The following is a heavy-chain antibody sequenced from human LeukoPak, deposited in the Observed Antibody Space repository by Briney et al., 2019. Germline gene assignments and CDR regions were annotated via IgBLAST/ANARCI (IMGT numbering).Heavy chain of an antibody. Sequence: ASVKVSCKASGYTFTSYGTSWVRQAPGQGLEWMGWISAYNGNTNYAQKLQGRVTMTTDTSTSTAYMELRSLRSDDTAVYYCARDQGRFLEWLILPYYYYYMDVWGKGTTVTVSS. CDR1: GYTFTSYG. V-gene: IGHV1-18*01. CDR2: ISAYNGNT. CDR3: ARDQGRFLEWLILPYYYYYMDV. J-gene: IGHJ6*03. D-gene: IGHD3-3*01.